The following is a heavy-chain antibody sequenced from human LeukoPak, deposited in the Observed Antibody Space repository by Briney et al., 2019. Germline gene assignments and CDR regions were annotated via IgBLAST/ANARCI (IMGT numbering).Heavy chain of an antibody. CDR1: GGSISSYY. J-gene: IGHJ6*02. V-gene: IGHV4-59*01. CDR3: VRDNITMVRGAPYYYGMDV. D-gene: IGHD3-10*01. CDR2: IYYSGST. Sequence: SETLSLTCTVSGGSISSYYWSWIRQPPGKGLEWIGYIYYSGSTNYNPSLKSRVTISVDASKNQFSLKLSSVTAADTAVYYCVRDNITMVRGAPYYYGMDVWGQGTTVTVSS.